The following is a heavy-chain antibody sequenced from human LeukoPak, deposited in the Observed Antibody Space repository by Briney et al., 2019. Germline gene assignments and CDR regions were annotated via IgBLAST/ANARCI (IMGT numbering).Heavy chain of an antibody. CDR1: GFTFNTYS. Sequence: GGSLRLSCAASGFTFNTYSMTWVRQAPGKGLEWVSSISWTSDYIYYADSVKGRFTISRDNAKNSLYLQMNSLRAEDTAVYYCARLTASGIAVASRRRAFDIWGQGTMVTVSS. D-gene: IGHD6-19*01. CDR2: ISWTSDYI. V-gene: IGHV3-21*01. CDR3: ARLTASGIAVASRRRAFDI. J-gene: IGHJ3*02.